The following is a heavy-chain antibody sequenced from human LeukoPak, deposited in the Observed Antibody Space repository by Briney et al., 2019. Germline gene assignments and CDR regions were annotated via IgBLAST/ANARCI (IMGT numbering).Heavy chain of an antibody. CDR2: INTNTGNP. Sequence: ASVKVSCKASGYTFTSYAMNWVRQAPGQGVEWMGWINTNTGNPTYAQGFTGRFVFSLDTSVSTAYLQISSLKAEDTAVYYCARTIAVAGTYWFDPWGQGTLVTVSS. CDR3: ARTIAVAGTYWFDP. J-gene: IGHJ5*02. V-gene: IGHV7-4-1*02. CDR1: GYTFTSYA. D-gene: IGHD6-19*01.